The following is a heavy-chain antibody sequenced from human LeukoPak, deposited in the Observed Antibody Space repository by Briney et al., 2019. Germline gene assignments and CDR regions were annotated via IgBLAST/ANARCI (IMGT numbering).Heavy chain of an antibody. V-gene: IGHV4-34*01. CDR1: GGSFSGYY. D-gene: IGHD5-18*01. CDR2: INHSGST. J-gene: IGHJ3*02. CDR3: ARGGLQLWFPDAFDI. Sequence: KPSETLSLTCAVYGGSFSGYYWSWIRQPPGKGLEWIGEINHSGSTYYNPSLKSRVTISVDTSKNQFSLKLSSVTAADTAVYYCARGGLQLWFPDAFDIWGQGTMVTVSS.